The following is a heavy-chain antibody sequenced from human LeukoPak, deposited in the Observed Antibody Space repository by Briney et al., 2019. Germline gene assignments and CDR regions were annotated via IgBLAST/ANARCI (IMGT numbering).Heavy chain of an antibody. V-gene: IGHV3-7*01. CDR2: IKQDGSEK. CDR1: GFTFNSYW. J-gene: IGHJ6*02. Sequence: GGSLRLSCAASGFTFNSYWMSWVRQAPGKGLEWVANIKQDGSEKYYVDSVKGRFTISRDNAKNSLYLQMNSLRAEDTAVYYCARDDIVVVPAAMFYYGMDVWGQGTTVTVSS. CDR3: ARDDIVVVPAAMFYYGMDV. D-gene: IGHD2-2*01.